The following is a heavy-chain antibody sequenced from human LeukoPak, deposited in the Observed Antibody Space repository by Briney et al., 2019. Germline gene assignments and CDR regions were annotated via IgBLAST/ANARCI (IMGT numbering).Heavy chain of an antibody. J-gene: IGHJ4*02. CDR1: GFTFSDYY. V-gene: IGHV3-11*06. CDR2: ISSSSSYT. CDR3: ARAPGELSYDY. Sequence: GGSLRLSRAASGFTFSDYYMSWIRRAPGKGLEWVSYISSSSSYTNYADSVKGRFTISRDNAKNSLYLQMNSLRAEDTAVYYCARAPGELSYDYWGQGTLVTVSS. D-gene: IGHD3-16*02.